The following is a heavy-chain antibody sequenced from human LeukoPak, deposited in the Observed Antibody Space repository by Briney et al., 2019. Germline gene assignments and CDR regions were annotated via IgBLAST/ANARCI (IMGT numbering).Heavy chain of an antibody. CDR3: ARGVLVYDFWSGSRPNLDY. CDR2: MNPNSGST. V-gene: IGHV1-8*01. CDR1: GYTFTSYD. J-gene: IGHJ4*02. Sequence: GASVKVSCKASGYTFTSYDINWVRQATGQGLEWMGWMNPNSGSTGYAQKFQGRVTMTRNTSISTAYMELSSLRSEDTAVYYCARGVLVYDFWSGSRPNLDYWGQGTLVTVSS. D-gene: IGHD3-3*01.